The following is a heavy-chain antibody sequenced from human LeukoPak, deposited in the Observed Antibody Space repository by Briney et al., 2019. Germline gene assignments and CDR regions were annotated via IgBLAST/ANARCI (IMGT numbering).Heavy chain of an antibody. CDR1: CYIFTCYL. J-gene: IGHJ4*02. CDR3: ARPSGGNSEGYFDY. V-gene: IGHV5-51*01. Sequence: GVHLHISCQGLCYIFTCYLIAWARPVPGKGLEWIGMIYPGDSDTRYSPSFQGQVTSSADKSISTAYLQWSSLKASDTAMYYCARPSGGNSEGYFDYWGQGTLVTVSS. CDR2: IYPGDSDT. D-gene: IGHD4-23*01.